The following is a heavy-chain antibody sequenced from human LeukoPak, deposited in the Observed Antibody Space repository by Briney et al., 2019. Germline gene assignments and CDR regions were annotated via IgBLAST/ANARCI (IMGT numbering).Heavy chain of an antibody. CDR2: IYYSGST. CDR1: GGSISSYY. CDR3: ARLKSVALAGPYYFDY. D-gene: IGHD6-19*01. V-gene: IGHV4-59*01. Sequence: PSETLSLTCTVAGGSISSYYWSWIRQPPGEGLEWVGYIYYSGSTNFNPSLKSRVTISVDTSKSQFSLNLSSVTAADTAVYYCARLKSVALAGPYYFDYWGQGTLVTVSS. J-gene: IGHJ4*02.